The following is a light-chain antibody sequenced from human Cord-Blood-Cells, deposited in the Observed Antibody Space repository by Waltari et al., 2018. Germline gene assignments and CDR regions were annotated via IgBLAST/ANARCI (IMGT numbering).Light chain of an antibody. V-gene: IGLV2-14*01. CDR1: SSDVGGYNY. J-gene: IGLJ2*01. CDR2: DVS. CDR3: SSYTSSSR. Sequence: QSALTQSASVSGSPGQSITISCTGTSSDVGGYNYVSWYQQHPGKAPKRMIYDVSNRPSGVSNRFSGSKSGNTASLTISELQADDEADYYCSSYTSSSRFGGGTKLTVL.